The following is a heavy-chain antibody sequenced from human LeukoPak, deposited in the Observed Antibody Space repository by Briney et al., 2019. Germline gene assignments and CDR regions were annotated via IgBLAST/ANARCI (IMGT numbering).Heavy chain of an antibody. V-gene: IGHV1-2*06. J-gene: IGHJ4*02. D-gene: IGHD3-16*02. CDR3: ARGDYDYVWGSYRDDY. CDR1: GYTLTELS. CDR2: INPNSGGT. Sequence: GASVKVSCKVSGYTLTELSMHWMRQAPGQGLEWMGRINPNSGGTNYAQKLQGRVTMTRDTSISTAYMELSRLRSDDTAVYYCARGDYDYVWGSYRDDYWGQGTLVTVSS.